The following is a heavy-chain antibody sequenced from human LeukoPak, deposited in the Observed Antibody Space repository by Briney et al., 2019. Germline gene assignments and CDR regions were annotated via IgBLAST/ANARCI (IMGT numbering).Heavy chain of an antibody. CDR2: ISGSGGST. CDR1: GFTFSSYA. D-gene: IGHD2-2*01. CDR3: AKSREGSGVVPASY. Sequence: GGSLRLSCAASGFTFSSYAMSWVRQAPGKGLEWVSAISGSGGSTYYADSVKGRFTISRDNSKNTLYLQMNSLRAEDTAVYYCAKSREGSGVVPASYWGQGTLVTVSS. V-gene: IGHV3-23*01. J-gene: IGHJ4*02.